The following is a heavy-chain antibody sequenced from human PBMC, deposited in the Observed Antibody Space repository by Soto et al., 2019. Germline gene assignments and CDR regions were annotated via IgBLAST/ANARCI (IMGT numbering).Heavy chain of an antibody. V-gene: IGHV3-72*01. Sequence: EVQLVESGGGLVQPGGSLRLSCAASGFTFSDHYMDWVRQAPGKGLEWVGRTRNKANSYTTEYASSVKGRFTISRDDSKNSLYLQMNSLKTADTAVYYCVLEEARIVVVPAAVYYYYYMDVWGKGTTVTVSS. CDR1: GFTFSDHY. D-gene: IGHD2-2*01. CDR3: VLEEARIVVVPAAVYYYYYMDV. J-gene: IGHJ6*03. CDR2: TRNKANSYTT.